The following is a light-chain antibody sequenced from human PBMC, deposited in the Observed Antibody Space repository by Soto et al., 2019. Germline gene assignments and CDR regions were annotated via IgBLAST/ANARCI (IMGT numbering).Light chain of an antibody. CDR1: SSDVGGYKY. V-gene: IGLV2-14*03. CDR2: DVS. CDR3: SSYRASSTTNYV. J-gene: IGLJ1*01. Sequence: QSVLTQPASLSGSPGQSITISCTGTSSDVGGYKYVSWYQQHPGKAPKRMIYDVSNRPSGVSNRFSGSKSGKTASLTISGLQAEDEADYYCSSYRASSTTNYVFGTGTKLTVL.